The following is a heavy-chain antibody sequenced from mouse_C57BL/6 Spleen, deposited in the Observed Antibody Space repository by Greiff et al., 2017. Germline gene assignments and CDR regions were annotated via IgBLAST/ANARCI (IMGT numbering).Heavy chain of an antibody. Sequence: EVQLVESGGGLVKPGGSLKLSCAASGFTFSDYGMHWVRQAPEKGLEWVAYISSGSSTISYADTVKGRFTISRDNAKNTLFLQMTSLRSEDTAMYYCARRGTTVVATPYWYFDVWGTGTTVTVSS. CDR1: GFTFSDYG. V-gene: IGHV5-17*01. D-gene: IGHD1-1*01. J-gene: IGHJ1*03. CDR2: ISSGSSTI. CDR3: ARRGTTVVATPYWYFDV.